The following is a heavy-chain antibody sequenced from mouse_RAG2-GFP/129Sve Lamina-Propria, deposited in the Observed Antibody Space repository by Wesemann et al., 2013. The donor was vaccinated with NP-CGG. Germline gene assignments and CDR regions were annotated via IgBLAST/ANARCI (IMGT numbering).Heavy chain of an antibody. CDR3: ARSGTNFDY. Sequence: KATLTVDKSSSTAYMQLSSLTSEDSAVYFCARSGTNFDYWGQGTTLTVSS. D-gene: IGHD4-1*01. J-gene: IGHJ2*01. V-gene: IGHV1-69*02.